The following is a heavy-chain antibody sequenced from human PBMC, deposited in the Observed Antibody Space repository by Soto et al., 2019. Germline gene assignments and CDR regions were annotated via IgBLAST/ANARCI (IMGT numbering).Heavy chain of an antibody. V-gene: IGHV4-39*01. D-gene: IGHD2-2*01. CDR1: GGSISSSSYY. Sequence: QLRLQESVPGLVKPSETLSLTCTVSGGSISSSSYYWGWIRQPPGKGLEWIGSIYYSGSTYYNPSLKSRVTISVDTSKNQFSLKLRSVTAADTAVFYCARYCISTSCQDYWGQGTLVTVSS. CDR3: ARYCISTSCQDY. CDR2: IYYSGST. J-gene: IGHJ4*02.